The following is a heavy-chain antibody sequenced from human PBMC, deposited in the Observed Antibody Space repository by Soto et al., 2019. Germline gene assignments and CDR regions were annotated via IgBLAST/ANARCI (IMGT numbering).Heavy chain of an antibody. V-gene: IGHV4-34*01. Sequence: SETLSLTCAVYGGSFSGYYWSWIRQPPGKGLEWIGEINHSGSTNYNPSLKSRVTISVDTSKNQFSLKLSSVTAADTAVYYCARTLSYWGQGALVTVSS. J-gene: IGHJ4*02. CDR2: INHSGST. CDR3: ARTLSY. CDR1: GGSFSGYY.